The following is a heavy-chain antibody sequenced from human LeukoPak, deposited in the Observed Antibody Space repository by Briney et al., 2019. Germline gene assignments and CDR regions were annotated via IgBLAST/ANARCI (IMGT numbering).Heavy chain of an antibody. CDR2: IFYSGST. D-gene: IGHD2-8*02. CDR1: GVSISSGGYY. V-gene: IGHV4-31*11. CDR3: ARAGGVWLEFDY. Sequence: SETLSLTCAVSGVSISSGGYYWSWIRQHPGKGLEWIGYIFYSGSTYYNPSLKSRVTISVDTSKNQFSLKLSSVTAEDTAVYYCARAGGVWLEFDYWGQGTLVTVSS. J-gene: IGHJ4*02.